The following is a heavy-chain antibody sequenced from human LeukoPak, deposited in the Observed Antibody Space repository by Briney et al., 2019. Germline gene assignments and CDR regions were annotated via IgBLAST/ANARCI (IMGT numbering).Heavy chain of an antibody. CDR1: GYTFTGYY. D-gene: IGHD6-13*01. J-gene: IGHJ4*02. Sequence: ASVKVSCKASGYTFTGYYMHWVRQAPGQGLEWMGWINPNSGGTNYAQKFQGRVTMTRDTSISTAYMELSRLRSDDTAVYYCARSRIAAAGKHFDYWGQGTLVTVSS. CDR3: ARSRIAAAGKHFDY. CDR2: INPNSGGT. V-gene: IGHV1-2*02.